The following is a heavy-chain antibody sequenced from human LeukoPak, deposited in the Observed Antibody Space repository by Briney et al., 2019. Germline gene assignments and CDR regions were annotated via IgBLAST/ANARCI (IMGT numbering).Heavy chain of an antibody. CDR1: GYTFTDYA. D-gene: IGHD3-22*01. CDR3: ARGGYTVVFDY. Sequence: ASVKVSCKASGYTFTDYALHWVRQAPGQSLEWMGWITTGRGDTQYSQAFQRRITITRDKSASTVSMDLSALRSEDTAVYYCARGGYTVVFDYWGQGTLVTVSS. J-gene: IGHJ4*02. CDR2: ITTGRGDT. V-gene: IGHV1-3*03.